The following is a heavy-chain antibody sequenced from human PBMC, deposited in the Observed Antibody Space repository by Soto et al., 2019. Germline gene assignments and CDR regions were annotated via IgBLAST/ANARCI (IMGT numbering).Heavy chain of an antibody. Sequence: PGGSLRLSCAASGFTFSSYSMNWVRQAPGKGLEWVSYISSSSSTIYYADSVKGRFTISRDNAKNSLYLQMNSLRDEDTAVYYCARPRGEQWLTYVDYWGQGTPVTVSS. CDR2: ISSSSSTI. J-gene: IGHJ4*02. V-gene: IGHV3-48*02. CDR3: ARPRGEQWLTYVDY. D-gene: IGHD6-19*01. CDR1: GFTFSSYS.